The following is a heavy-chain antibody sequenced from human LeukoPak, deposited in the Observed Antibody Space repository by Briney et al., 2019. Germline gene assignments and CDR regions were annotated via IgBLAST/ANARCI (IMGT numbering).Heavy chain of an antibody. CDR2: INPSCGST. V-gene: IGHV1-46*01. CDR1: GYTFTRYY. CDR3: ARAGLFDSSGYYSVSYDY. D-gene: IGHD3-22*01. J-gene: IGHJ4*02. Sequence: GASVRVSCKASGYTFTRYYMHWVRQAPGQGLEGMGIINPSCGSTSYAQKFQGRVTMPRDTSTSTVYMELSSLRSEDTAVYYCARAGLFDSSGYYSVSYDYWGQGTLVTVSS.